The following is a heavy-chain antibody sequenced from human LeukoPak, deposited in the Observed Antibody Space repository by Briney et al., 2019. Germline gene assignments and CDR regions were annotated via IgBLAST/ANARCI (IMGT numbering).Heavy chain of an antibody. D-gene: IGHD2-21*01. Sequence: GGSLRLSCAASGFTFSSYCMSWVRQAPGKGLEWVANIKQDGSEKNYVDSVKGLFTISRDNAKNSLYLQMNSLRAEDTALYYCAREAPAYGERYFVSWGQGTLVTVSS. CDR2: IKQDGSEK. V-gene: IGHV3-7*01. CDR1: GFTFSSYC. J-gene: IGHJ4*02. CDR3: AREAPAYGERYFVS.